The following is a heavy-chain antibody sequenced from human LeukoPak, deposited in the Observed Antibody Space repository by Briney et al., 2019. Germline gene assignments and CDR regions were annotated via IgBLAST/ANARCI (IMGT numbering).Heavy chain of an antibody. CDR2: IYYSGST. CDR3: ARQRNDYGDPDLDS. Sequence: SETLSLTCTVSGGSISSYYWSWIRQPPGKGLEWIGYIYYSGSTNYNPSLKSRVTISVDTSKNQFSLKLSSVTAADTAVYYCARQRNDYGDPDLDSWGQGTLVTVSS. J-gene: IGHJ4*02. D-gene: IGHD4-17*01. CDR1: GGSISSYY. V-gene: IGHV4-59*08.